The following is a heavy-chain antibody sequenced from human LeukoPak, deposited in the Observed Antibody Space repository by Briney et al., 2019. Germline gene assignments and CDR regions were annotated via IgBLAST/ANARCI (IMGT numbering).Heavy chain of an antibody. CDR2: INHSGSA. D-gene: IGHD6-19*01. V-gene: IGHV4-34*01. CDR1: GGSFSDYY. CDR3: ARGEGTLAGRRWPYQYYYIDV. Sequence: KPSETLSLTCVVYGGSFSDYYWSWVRQPPGKGLEWIGEINHSGSAKYSPSLKSRVTMSIHTSNNQFSLKLSSVTAADTAVYYCARGEGTLAGRRWPYQYYYIDVWGKGTTVTVSS. J-gene: IGHJ6*03.